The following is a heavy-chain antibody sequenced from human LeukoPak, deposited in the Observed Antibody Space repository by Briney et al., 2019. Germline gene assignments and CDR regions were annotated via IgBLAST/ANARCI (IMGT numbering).Heavy chain of an antibody. CDR2: IWYDGSNK. V-gene: IGHV3-33*01. CDR3: ARDRSFGYSPGYYFDY. CDR1: GFTFSSYG. Sequence: GGSLRLSCAASGFTFSSYGMHWVRQAPGKGLEWVAVIWYDGSNKYYADSVKGRFAISRDNSKNTLYLQMNSLRAEDTAVYYCARDRSFGYSPGYYFDYWGQGTLVTVSS. D-gene: IGHD6-13*01. J-gene: IGHJ4*02.